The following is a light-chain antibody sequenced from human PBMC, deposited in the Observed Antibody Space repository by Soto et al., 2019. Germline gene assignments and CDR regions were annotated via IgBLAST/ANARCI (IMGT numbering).Light chain of an antibody. V-gene: IGLV1-47*01. CDR1: SSNIGSNY. Sequence: QSVLTQPPSGSGNPGQRVTISCSGSSSNIGSNYVYWYQQLPGTAPKLLIYRNNQRPSGVPDRFSGSKSGTSASLAISGLRSEDEADYYCAAWDDSLSGRVVFGGGTKLTVL. CDR2: RNN. CDR3: AAWDDSLSGRVV. J-gene: IGLJ2*01.